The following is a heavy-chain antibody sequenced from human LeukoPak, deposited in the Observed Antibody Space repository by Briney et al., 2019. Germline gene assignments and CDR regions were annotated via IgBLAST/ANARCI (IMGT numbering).Heavy chain of an antibody. CDR2: MNPNSGNT. CDR3: ARGGGVWYDNNWFDP. J-gene: IGHJ5*02. V-gene: IGHV1-8*02. D-gene: IGHD3-22*01. CDR1: GYTFTGYY. Sequence: ASVKVSCKASGYTFTGYYMHWVRQAPGQGLEWMGWMNPNSGNTGYAQKFQGRVTMTRNTSISTAYMELSSLRSEDTAVYYCARGGGVWYDNNWFDPWGQGTLVTVSS.